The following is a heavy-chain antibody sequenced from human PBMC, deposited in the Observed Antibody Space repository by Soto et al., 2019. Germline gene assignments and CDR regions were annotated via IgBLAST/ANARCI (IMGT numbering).Heavy chain of an antibody. CDR3: AKDLSLWFGEYYSTVGMDV. J-gene: IGHJ6*03. Sequence: GGSLRLSCEASGSSFSAYGMHWVRQAPGKGLEWVAAISHDGNDRYYADSVKGRFTISRDNSKNTLYLQMNSLRAEDTAVYYCAKDLSLWFGEYYSTVGMDVWGKGTTVTVSS. D-gene: IGHD3-10*01. CDR2: ISHDGNDR. V-gene: IGHV3-30*18. CDR1: GSSFSAYG.